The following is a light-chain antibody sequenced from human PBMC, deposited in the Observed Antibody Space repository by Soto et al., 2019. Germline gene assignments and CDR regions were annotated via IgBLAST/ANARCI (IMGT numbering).Light chain of an antibody. Sequence: DIVMTQSPDSLAVSLGERATINCKSSQSVLYSSTNKNYLSWHQLKPGQPPKLLIYWASTRASGVPDRFSGSGSGTDFTHTISSLQAEDVAVYYCHQYHSTPYTFGQGTKLEIK. J-gene: IGKJ2*01. CDR2: WAS. CDR3: HQYHSTPYT. CDR1: QSVLYSSTNKNY. V-gene: IGKV4-1*01.